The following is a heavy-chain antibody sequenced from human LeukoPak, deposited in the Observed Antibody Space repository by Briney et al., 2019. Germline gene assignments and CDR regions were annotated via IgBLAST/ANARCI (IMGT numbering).Heavy chain of an antibody. CDR1: GGSICSSSYY. D-gene: IGHD6-13*01. CDR2: IYYSGST. CDR3: ARHADEQQLVYFDY. V-gene: IGHV4-39*01. J-gene: IGHJ4*02. Sequence: SENLSLTCTVSGGSICSSSYYWGWIRQPPGKGRGWIGSIYYSGSTYYNSSLKSPVTISVDTSKNQFSLKVSSVTAADTDVSYCARHADEQQLVYFDYWGQGTLVTVSS.